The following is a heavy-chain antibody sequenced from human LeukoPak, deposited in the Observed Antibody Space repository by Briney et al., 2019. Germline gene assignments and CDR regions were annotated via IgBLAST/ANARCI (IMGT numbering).Heavy chain of an antibody. CDR3: ARRWLYGTFDS. CDR2: INHSGST. Sequence: SETLSLTCAVYGGSFSGYYWSWIRQPPGKGLEWIGEINHSGSTNYNPSLKSRVTISVDTSKNQFSLKLSSVTAADTAVYYCARRWLYGTFDSWGQGTLVTVS. D-gene: IGHD5-24*01. V-gene: IGHV4-34*01. J-gene: IGHJ4*02. CDR1: GGSFSGYY.